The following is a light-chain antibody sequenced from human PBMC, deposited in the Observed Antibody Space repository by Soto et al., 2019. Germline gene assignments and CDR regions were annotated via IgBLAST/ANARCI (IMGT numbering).Light chain of an antibody. CDR1: QGISSY. CDR2: AAS. Sequence: DFLLPQFTSFLSASVGERVTITRWASQGISSYLAWYQQKPGKAPKLLIYAASTLQSGVPSRFSGSGSGTEFTLTISSLQPEDFATYYCQQYNSYWTFGQGTKVDIK. CDR3: QQYNSYWT. J-gene: IGKJ1*01. V-gene: IGKV1-9*01.